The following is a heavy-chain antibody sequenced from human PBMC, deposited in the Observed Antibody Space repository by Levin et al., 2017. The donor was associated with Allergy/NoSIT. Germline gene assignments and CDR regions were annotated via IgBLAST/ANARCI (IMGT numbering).Heavy chain of an antibody. J-gene: IGHJ4*02. CDR3: ARLERKEKYNNGGGYDY. Sequence: GESLKISCKASAYTFSTYWIGWVRQTPGKGLEWMGIIYPADSETRYSPSFQGQVTTSVDKSISTAYLQWSSLKASDTAMYYCARLERKEKYNNGGGYDYWGQGTRVTVSS. CDR2: IYPADSET. CDR1: AYTFSTYW. V-gene: IGHV5-51*01. D-gene: IGHD6-19*01.